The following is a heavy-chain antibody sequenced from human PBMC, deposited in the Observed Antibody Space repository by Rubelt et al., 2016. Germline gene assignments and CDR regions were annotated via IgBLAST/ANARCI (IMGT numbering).Heavy chain of an antibody. J-gene: IGHJ4*02. CDR3: ARQPVFSGSMDSSSWTDY. V-gene: IGHV5-51*01. D-gene: IGHD6-13*01. CDR1: GYSLTSYW. CDR2: IYPGDSDT. Sequence: GAEVKKPGESLKISCKGSGYSLTSYWIAWVRQMPGKGLEWMGIIYPGDSDTRYSPSFQGQVTISADKSISTAYLQWSSLKASDTAMYYCARQPVFSGSMDSSSWTDYWGQGTLVTVSS.